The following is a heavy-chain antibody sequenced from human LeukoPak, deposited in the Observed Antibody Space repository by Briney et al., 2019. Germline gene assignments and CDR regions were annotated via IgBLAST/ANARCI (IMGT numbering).Heavy chain of an antibody. J-gene: IGHJ3*02. CDR3: ARDLPSAAKAFDI. D-gene: IGHD6-13*01. V-gene: IGHV3-21*01. CDR2: ISSSSSYI. Sequence: GGSLRLPCAASGFTFSSYSMNWVRQAPGKGLAWASSISSSSSYIYYADSVKGRFTISRDNAKNSLYLQMNSLRAEDTAVYYCARDLPSAAKAFDIWGQGTMVTVSS. CDR1: GFTFSSYS.